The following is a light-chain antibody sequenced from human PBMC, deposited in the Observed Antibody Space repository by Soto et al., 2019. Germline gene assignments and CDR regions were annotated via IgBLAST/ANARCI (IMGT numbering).Light chain of an antibody. Sequence: QSVLTQPPSVSAAPGQKVTISCSGSSSNIGNNYVSWYQQLPGTAPKLLIYDTNKRPSGIPDRFSGSKSGTSATLGITGLQTGDEADYYCGTWDTSLSADVFGGGTKVTVL. CDR1: SSNIGNNY. J-gene: IGLJ2*01. CDR2: DTN. CDR3: GTWDTSLSADV. V-gene: IGLV1-51*01.